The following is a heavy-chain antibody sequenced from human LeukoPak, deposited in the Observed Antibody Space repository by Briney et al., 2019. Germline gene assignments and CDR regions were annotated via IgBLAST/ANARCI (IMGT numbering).Heavy chain of an antibody. Sequence: GGSLRLSCAASGFTFSHYGMHWVRQAPGKGLEWVAVMWSDGTKKYYADSVKGRFTISRDNSKNTLYLQMNSLRAEDTAVYYCARDLKDFWSGYYTWSYYYYGMDVWGQGTTVTVSS. CDR3: ARDLKDFWSGYYTWSYYYYGMDV. D-gene: IGHD3-3*01. V-gene: IGHV3-33*01. CDR1: GFTFSHYG. CDR2: MWSDGTKK. J-gene: IGHJ6*02.